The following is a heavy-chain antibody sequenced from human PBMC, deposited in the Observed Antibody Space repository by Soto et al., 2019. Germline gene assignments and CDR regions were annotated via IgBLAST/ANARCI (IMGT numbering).Heavy chain of an antibody. V-gene: IGHV3-48*03. D-gene: IGHD3-16*02. CDR3: GAVYDYVWGSYRTDY. J-gene: IGHJ4*02. Sequence: EVHLVEAGGGLVPPGGSLRISCAASGFTFSSYEMNWVRQAPGQGLEWVSYMSSRGSTIYYADSVKGRFTMSRDNAKNSLYLQIDSLSGEETAVYYCGAVYDYVWGSYRTDYWGKGTLVTVSS. CDR2: MSSRGSTI. CDR1: GFTFSSYE.